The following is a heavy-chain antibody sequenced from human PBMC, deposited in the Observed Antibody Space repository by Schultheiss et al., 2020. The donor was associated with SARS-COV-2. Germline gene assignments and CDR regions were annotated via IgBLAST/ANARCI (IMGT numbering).Heavy chain of an antibody. J-gene: IGHJ5*02. V-gene: IGHV3-73*01. CDR2: IRSKANSYAT. CDR1: GFTFSGSA. CDR3: TGEGDDFWTGYSVS. Sequence: GGSLRLSCAVSGFTFSGSAMNWVRQASGKGLEWVGRIRSKANSYATAYAASVKGRFSISRDDSKNTAYLQINTLGIEDTAVYYCTGEGDDFWTGYSVSWGQGTLVTVSS. D-gene: IGHD3/OR15-3a*01.